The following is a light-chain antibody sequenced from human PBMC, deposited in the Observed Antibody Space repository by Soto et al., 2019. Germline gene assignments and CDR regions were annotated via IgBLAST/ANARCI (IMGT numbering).Light chain of an antibody. V-gene: IGLV1-40*01. Sequence: QSVLTQPPSVSGAPGQRVTISCTGSSSNIGAGYDVHWYQRLPGTAPKVLIYGNTNRPSGVPDRFSGSKSDTSASLAITGLQAEDEADYYCQSYDSSLITDVFGTGTKVTVL. CDR1: SSNIGAGYD. CDR2: GNT. J-gene: IGLJ1*01. CDR3: QSYDSSLITDV.